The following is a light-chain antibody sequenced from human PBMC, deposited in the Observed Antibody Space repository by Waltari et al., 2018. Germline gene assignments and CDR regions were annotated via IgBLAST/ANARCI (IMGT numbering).Light chain of an antibody. CDR3: QAWDSSTVV. J-gene: IGLJ2*01. CDR2: EDN. CDR1: KLGDKY. V-gene: IGLV3-1*01. Sequence: SSELTQPPSVSVSPGQTASITCSGDKLGDKYASWYQQKPGQSPVLVIYEDNKRPTGSPARFSGSNSGSTATLTISGTQAMDEADYYCQAWDSSTVVFGGGTKLTVL.